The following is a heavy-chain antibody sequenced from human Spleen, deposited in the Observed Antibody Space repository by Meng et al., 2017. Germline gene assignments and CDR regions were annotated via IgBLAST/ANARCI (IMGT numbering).Heavy chain of an antibody. CDR3: ARDGEVVAATEEYFQH. J-gene: IGHJ1*01. CDR1: GYTFPDYW. D-gene: IGHD2-15*01. V-gene: IGHV1-2*06. Sequence: ASVKVSCKASGYTFPDYWLHWVRRAPGQGLEWMGRINPKSGDTHYAQRFQGRVTMTGDTSISTAYMELSGLRSDDTAVYYCARDGEVVAATEEYFQHWGQGTLVTVSS. CDR2: INPKSGDT.